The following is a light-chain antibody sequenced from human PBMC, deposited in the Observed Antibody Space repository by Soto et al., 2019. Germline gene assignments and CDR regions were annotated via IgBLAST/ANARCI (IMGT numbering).Light chain of an antibody. V-gene: IGKV1-13*02. J-gene: IGKJ1*01. Sequence: AILMTQSPSSLSASVVEGVSMTCRASQGIRNDLAWYQQKPGKAPKLLIYEASTLQSGVPSRFSGSGSGTEFTLTISSLQPDDFATYYCQHYNSYSEAFGQGTKVDIK. CDR1: QGIRND. CDR3: QHYNSYSEA. CDR2: EAS.